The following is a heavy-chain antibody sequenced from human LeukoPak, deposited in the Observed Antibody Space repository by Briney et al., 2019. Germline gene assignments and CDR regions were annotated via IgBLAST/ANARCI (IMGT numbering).Heavy chain of an antibody. Sequence: PGGSLRHSCAASGFTFSSYSMNWVRQAPGKGLEWVSSISSSSSYIYYADSVKGQFTISRDNAKNSLYLQMNGLRAEDTAVYYCARVHSSSWCLDYWGQGTLVTVSS. D-gene: IGHD6-13*01. CDR2: ISSSSSYI. CDR1: GFTFSSYS. J-gene: IGHJ4*02. CDR3: ARVHSSSWCLDY. V-gene: IGHV3-21*01.